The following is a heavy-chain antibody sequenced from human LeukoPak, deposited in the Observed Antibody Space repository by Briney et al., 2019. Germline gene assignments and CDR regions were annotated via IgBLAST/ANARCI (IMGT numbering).Heavy chain of an antibody. Sequence: GGSLRLSYAASGFTFSDAWMSWVRQAPGKGLEWVGRIKSKTDGGTTDYAAPVKGRFTISRDDSKNTLYLQMNSLKTEDTAVYYCTTRGGSFSIFDYWGQGTLVTVSS. CDR1: GFTFSDAW. J-gene: IGHJ4*02. CDR3: TTRGGSFSIFDY. V-gene: IGHV3-15*01. D-gene: IGHD1-26*01. CDR2: IKSKTDGGTT.